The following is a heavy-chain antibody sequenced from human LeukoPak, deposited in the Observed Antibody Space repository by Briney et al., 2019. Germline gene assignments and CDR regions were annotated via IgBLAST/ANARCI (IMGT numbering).Heavy chain of an antibody. D-gene: IGHD1-26*01. CDR1: GFTFSSYA. CDR3: ARDRTGIVGATAYFDY. J-gene: IGHJ4*02. V-gene: IGHV3-64*01. CDR2: ISSNGGST. Sequence: GGSLRLSCAASGFTFSSYAMHWVRQAPGKGLEYVSAISSNGGSTYYANSVKGRFTISRDNSKNTLYLQMGSLRAEDMAVYYCARDRTGIVGATAYFDYWGQGTLVTVYS.